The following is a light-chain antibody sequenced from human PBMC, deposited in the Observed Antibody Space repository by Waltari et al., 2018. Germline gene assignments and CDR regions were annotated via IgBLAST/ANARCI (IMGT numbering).Light chain of an antibody. Sequence: EIVLTQSPGTLSSSPGERATLSCRASQSVNSSYLAWYQQKPGQAPTLLIYGASSRATGIPDRFSGSGSGTDFTLTISRLEPEDFAVYYCQQYGSSPFTFGPGTKVDIK. CDR2: GAS. CDR3: QQYGSSPFT. V-gene: IGKV3-20*01. CDR1: QSVNSSY. J-gene: IGKJ3*01.